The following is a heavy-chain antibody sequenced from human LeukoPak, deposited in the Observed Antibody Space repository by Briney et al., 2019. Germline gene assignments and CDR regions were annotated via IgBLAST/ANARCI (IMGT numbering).Heavy chain of an antibody. J-gene: IGHJ6*02. CDR1: GFTVSSNY. Sequence: GGSLRLSCAASGFTVSSNYMSWVRQAPGKGLEWVSIISTSGTTSYADSVKGRFTISRDNSRNTLYLQMNSLRAEDTAVYYCVTRGAPGYYYGMDVWGQGTTVTVSS. CDR3: VTRGAPGYYYGMDV. CDR2: ISTSGTT. V-gene: IGHV3-66*01. D-gene: IGHD1-26*01.